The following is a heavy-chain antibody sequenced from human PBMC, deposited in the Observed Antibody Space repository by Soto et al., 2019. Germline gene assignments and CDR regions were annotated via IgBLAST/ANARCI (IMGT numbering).Heavy chain of an antibody. CDR1: GFTFSSYA. V-gene: IGHV3-23*01. CDR3: AKAGQRYCSSTSCGYYFDY. CDR2: ISGSGGST. D-gene: IGHD2-2*01. Sequence: GGSLRLSCAASGFTFSSYAMSWVRQAPGKGLEWVSAISGSGGSTYYADSVKGRFTISRDNSKNTLYLQMNSLRAEDTAVYYSAKAGQRYCSSTSCGYYFDYWGQGTLVTVSS. J-gene: IGHJ4*02.